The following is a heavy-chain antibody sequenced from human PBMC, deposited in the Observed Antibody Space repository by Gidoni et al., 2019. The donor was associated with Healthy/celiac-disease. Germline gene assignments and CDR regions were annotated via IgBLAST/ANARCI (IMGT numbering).Heavy chain of an antibody. CDR3: ARGDSSGLYYFDY. V-gene: IGHV3-33*01. CDR2: IWYDGSNK. J-gene: IGHJ4*02. CDR1: GFSFSSYG. D-gene: IGHD3-22*01. Sequence: QVQLVESGGGVVQPGRSLRRSCAASGFSFSSYGMHWVRQAPGKGLEWVAVIWYDGSNKYYADSVKGRFTISRDNSKNTLYLQMNSLRAEDTAVYYCARGDSSGLYYFDYWGQGTLVTVSS.